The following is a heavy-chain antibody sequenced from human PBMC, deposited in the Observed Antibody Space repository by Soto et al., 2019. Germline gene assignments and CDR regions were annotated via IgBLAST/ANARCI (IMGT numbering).Heavy chain of an antibody. D-gene: IGHD6-13*01. Sequence: QITLKESGPTLVRPTQTLTLTCTFSGFSLSTSGVGLGWIRQPPGKALEYLALIYWDDDKRYSPSLRSRLTISKDTYKNQVVLTLTNMDPVDTATYYCAHRSIAASGSWDVGSFDYWGQGTLVTVSS. J-gene: IGHJ4*02. CDR3: AHRSIAASGSWDVGSFDY. V-gene: IGHV2-5*02. CDR2: IYWDDDK. CDR1: GFSLSTSGVG.